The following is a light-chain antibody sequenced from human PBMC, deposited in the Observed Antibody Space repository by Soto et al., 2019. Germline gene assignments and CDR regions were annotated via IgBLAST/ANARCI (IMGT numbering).Light chain of an antibody. CDR3: SSYAGSLYV. V-gene: IGLV2-8*01. J-gene: IGLJ1*01. Sequence: QSALTQPPSASGSPGQSVTISCTRTSSDVGGYNYVSWYQQHPGKAPKLMIYEVSKRPSGVPDRFSGSKSGNTASLTVSGLQAEDEADYYCSSYAGSLYVFGTGTTVTVL. CDR2: EVS. CDR1: SSDVGGYNY.